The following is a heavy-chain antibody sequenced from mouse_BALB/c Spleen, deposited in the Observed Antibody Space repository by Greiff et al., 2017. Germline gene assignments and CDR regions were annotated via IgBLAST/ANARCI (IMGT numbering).Heavy chain of an antibody. CDR3: TRSDYGFDY. CDR1: GYTFTSYW. CDR2: IYPSDSYT. Sequence: QLQQPGAELVRPGASVKLSCKASGYTFTSYWINWVKQRPGQGLEWIGNIYPSDSYTNYNQKFKDKATLTVDKSSSTAYMQLSSPTSEDSAVYYCTRSDYGFDYWGQGTTLTVSS. D-gene: IGHD1-1*01. J-gene: IGHJ2*01. V-gene: IGHV1-69*02.